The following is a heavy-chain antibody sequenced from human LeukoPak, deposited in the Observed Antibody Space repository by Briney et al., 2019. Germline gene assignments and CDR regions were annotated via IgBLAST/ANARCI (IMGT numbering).Heavy chain of an antibody. D-gene: IGHD3-10*01. J-gene: IGHJ5*02. V-gene: IGHV4-39*07. CDR2: IYYSGST. CDR1: GGSISSSSYY. Sequence: SETLSLTCTVSGGSISSSSYYWGWIRQPPGKGLEWIGSIYYSGSTYYNPSLKSRVTISVDTSKNQFSLKLSSVTAADTAVYYCARPSITMGALGWFDPWGQGTLVTVSS. CDR3: ARPSITMGALGWFDP.